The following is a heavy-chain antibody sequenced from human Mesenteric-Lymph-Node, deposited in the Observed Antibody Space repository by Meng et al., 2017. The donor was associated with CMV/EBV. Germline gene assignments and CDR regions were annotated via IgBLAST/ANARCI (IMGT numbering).Heavy chain of an antibody. J-gene: IGHJ4*02. V-gene: IGHV4-61*08. D-gene: IGHD3-10*01. CDR1: GGSVSGGDSH. Sequence: VSGGSVSGGDSHGIWLRQPPGKGLESIGFNHYSGNTNYNPSLMSRVTISVATSKNQFSLKMSSVTAADTAVYYCATSPGCPREFGYWGQGTLVTVSS. CDR3: ATSPGCPREFGY. CDR2: NHYSGNT.